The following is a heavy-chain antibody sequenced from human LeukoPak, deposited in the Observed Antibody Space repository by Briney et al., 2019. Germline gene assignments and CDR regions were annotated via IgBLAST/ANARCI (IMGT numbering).Heavy chain of an antibody. Sequence: GGSLRLSCAAAGFSFSDYYMAWIRQAPGKGLEWVSFISSSGSAIYYADSVKGRFTISRDNAKNSLYLQMNSLRAEDTAVYYCARDGYDSSGYYWPLDPWGQGTLVTVSS. CDR3: ARDGYDSSGYYWPLDP. J-gene: IGHJ5*02. D-gene: IGHD3-22*01. CDR2: ISSSGSAI. CDR1: GFSFSDYY. V-gene: IGHV3-11*04.